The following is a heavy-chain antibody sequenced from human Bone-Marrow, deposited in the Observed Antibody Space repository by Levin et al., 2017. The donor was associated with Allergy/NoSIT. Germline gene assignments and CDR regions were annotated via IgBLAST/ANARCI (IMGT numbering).Heavy chain of an antibody. V-gene: IGHV1-46*04. Sequence: ASVKVSCKTSGYTYTTYYIHWVRQAPGQGLEWMGSINPSASITTYAQNLQDTVTLTRDASTSTVYMELSSLRSGDTAVYYCVFAPRITGSYYYNGLGVWGLGTTVTVSS. D-gene: IGHD2-8*02. CDR3: VFAPRITGSYYYNGLGV. CDR2: INPSASIT. CDR1: GYTYTTYY. J-gene: IGHJ6*02.